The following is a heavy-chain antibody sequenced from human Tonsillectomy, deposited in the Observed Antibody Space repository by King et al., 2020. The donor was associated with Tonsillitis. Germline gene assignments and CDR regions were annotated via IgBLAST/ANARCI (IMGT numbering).Heavy chain of an antibody. CDR3: ARGSVVVASGLNWSDP. D-gene: IGHD2-15*01. J-gene: IGHJ5*02. Sequence: QLQESGPGLVKPSETLSLTCTVSGGSISSYYWSWIRQPPGKGLEWIGYIYYSGSTNYNPSLKSRVAISVDTSKNQFSLRLTSVTAADTAVYYCARGSVVVASGLNWSDPWGQGTLVTVSS. CDR2: IYYSGST. V-gene: IGHV4-59*01. CDR1: GGSISSYY.